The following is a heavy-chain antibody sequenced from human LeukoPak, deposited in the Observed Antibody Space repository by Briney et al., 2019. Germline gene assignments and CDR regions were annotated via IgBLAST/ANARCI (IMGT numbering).Heavy chain of an antibody. V-gene: IGHV3-74*03. D-gene: IGHD6-6*01. CDR1: GFTFRNHW. Sequence: GGSLRLSCAASGFTFRNHWMHWARQTPGKGLVWVSRISSDGSSTTYADSVKRLFTISRDNAKNTLYLQMNNLRAEDTAMYYCARDQRVTGRPDIDYWGQGTLVIVSS. J-gene: IGHJ4*02. CDR3: ARDQRVTGRPDIDY. CDR2: ISSDGSST.